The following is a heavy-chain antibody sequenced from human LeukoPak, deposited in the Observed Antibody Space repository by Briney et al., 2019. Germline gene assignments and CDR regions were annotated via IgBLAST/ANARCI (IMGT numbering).Heavy chain of an antibody. CDR2: IWFDGSKT. J-gene: IGHJ4*02. CDR3: ARARGYDGSDYYYGFFDY. D-gene: IGHD3-22*01. CDR1: GFTFSNYG. V-gene: IGHV3-33*01. Sequence: GGSLRLSCAASGFTFSNYGMHWVRQAPGKGLEWVAVIWFDGSKTYHADSVKGRFTISRDNSKNMLYPQMNSLRAEDTAVYYCARARGYDGSDYYYGFFDYWGQGTLVTVSS.